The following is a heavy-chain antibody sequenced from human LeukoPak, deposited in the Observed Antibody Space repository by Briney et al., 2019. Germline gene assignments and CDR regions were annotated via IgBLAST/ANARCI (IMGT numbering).Heavy chain of an antibody. J-gene: IGHJ4*02. V-gene: IGHV3-21*01. CDR3: ARTIAAAGTLDFDY. D-gene: IGHD6-13*01. Sequence: GGSLRLSCAASGFTFSSYSMNWVRQAPGKGLEWVSSISSSSSYIYYADSVKGRFTISRDNAKNSLYLQMNSLRAEDTAVYCCARTIAAAGTLDFDYWGQGTLVTVSS. CDR2: ISSSSSYI. CDR1: GFTFSSYS.